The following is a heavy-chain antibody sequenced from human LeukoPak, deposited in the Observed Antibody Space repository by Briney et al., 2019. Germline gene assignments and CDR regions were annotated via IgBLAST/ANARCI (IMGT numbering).Heavy chain of an antibody. Sequence: SGGSLRLSCAASGFTFSTYSMTWLRQAPGKGLEWVSFISGSGGSTYYADSVKGRFTISRDNSKNTLYLQMNSLRAEDTAVYYCAKDRSAYDGYNYPRGSTWGQGTLVTVSS. D-gene: IGHD5-24*01. CDR3: AKDRSAYDGYNYPRGST. J-gene: IGHJ5*02. V-gene: IGHV3-23*01. CDR2: ISGSGGST. CDR1: GFTFSTYS.